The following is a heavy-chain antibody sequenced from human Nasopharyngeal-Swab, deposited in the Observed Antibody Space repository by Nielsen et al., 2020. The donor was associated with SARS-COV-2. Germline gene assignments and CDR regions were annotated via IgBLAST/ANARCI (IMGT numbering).Heavy chain of an antibody. Sequence: ASVKVSCKVSGYPFTTYFIHWVRQAPGQGLEWMGIINPSTGATLYAQRSQGRVTMTTDTSTSTIYMDLSGLRPEDTAVYYCATSQASNLDYWGQGTLVTVSS. CDR1: GYPFTTYF. J-gene: IGHJ4*02. D-gene: IGHD2-8*01. V-gene: IGHV1-46*01. CDR3: ATSQASNLDY. CDR2: INPSTGAT.